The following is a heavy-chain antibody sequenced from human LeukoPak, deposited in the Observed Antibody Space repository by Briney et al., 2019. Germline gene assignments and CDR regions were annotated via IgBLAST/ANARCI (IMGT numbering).Heavy chain of an antibody. CDR2: IYRSGST. CDR1: GGSISSGGYS. Sequence: SETLSLTCAVSGGSISSGGYSWSWIRQPPGKGLEWIGYIYRSGSTYYNPSLKSRVTISVDRSKNQFSLKLSSVTAADTAVYYCASDYYGMDVWGQGTTVTVSS. V-gene: IGHV4-30-2*01. CDR3: ASDYYGMDV. J-gene: IGHJ6*02.